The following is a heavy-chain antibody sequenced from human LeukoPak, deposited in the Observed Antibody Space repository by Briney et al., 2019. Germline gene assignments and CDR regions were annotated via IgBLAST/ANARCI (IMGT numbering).Heavy chain of an antibody. CDR1: GYSFTSYW. V-gene: IGHV1-46*01. J-gene: IGHJ4*02. CDR2: INPSGGST. Sequence: GESLKISCKGSGYSFTSYWIGWVRQMPGKGLEWMGIINPSGGSTSYAQKFQGRVTMTRDMSTSTVYMELSSLRSEDTAVYYCARGPSYYFDYWGQGTLVTVSS. CDR3: ARGPSYYFDY. D-gene: IGHD6-6*01.